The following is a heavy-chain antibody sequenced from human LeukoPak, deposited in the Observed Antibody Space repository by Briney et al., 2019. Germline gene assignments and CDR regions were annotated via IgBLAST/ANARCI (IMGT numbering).Heavy chain of an antibody. V-gene: IGHV1-69*04. CDR3: ASPYCSGGSCPYYYGMDV. D-gene: IGHD2-15*01. CDR2: IIPIFGIA. CDR1: GGTFSSYA. Sequence: SVKVSCKASGGTFSSYAISWVRQAPGQGLEWMGRIIPIFGIANYAQKFQGRVTITADKSTSTAYMELSSLRSKDTAVYYCASPYCSGGSCPYYYGMDVWGQGTTVTVSS. J-gene: IGHJ6*02.